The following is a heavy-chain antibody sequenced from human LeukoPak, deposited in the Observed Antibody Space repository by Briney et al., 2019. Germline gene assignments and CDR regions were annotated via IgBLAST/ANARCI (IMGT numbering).Heavy chain of an antibody. CDR2: IKEDGTEK. D-gene: IGHD3-22*01. V-gene: IGHV3-7*01. CDR3: ARGRYHHDSSGYSSFYH. CDR1: GFTFSNFW. Sequence: GGSLRLSCAASGFTFSNFWMSWVRQAPGKGLEWVANIKEDGTEKYYVDSVKGRFTISRDNAKNSQYLQMNSLRVEDTAVYYCARGRYHHDSSGYSSFYHWGQGTLVTVSS. J-gene: IGHJ4*02.